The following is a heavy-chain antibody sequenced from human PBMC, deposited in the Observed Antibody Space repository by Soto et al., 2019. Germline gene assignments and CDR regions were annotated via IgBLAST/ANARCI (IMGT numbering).Heavy chain of an antibody. J-gene: IGHJ6*02. CDR3: ARSEEYQLPLDL. V-gene: IGHV1-69*13. CDR1: AGTFSSYA. Sequence: SVKVSCKASAGTFSSYAISWVRRAPGQGLEWMGGIIPIFGTANYAQKFQGRVTITADESTSTAYMELSSLRSEDTAVYYCARSEEYQLPLDLWGQGTTVPVSS. CDR2: IIPIFGTA. D-gene: IGHD2-2*01.